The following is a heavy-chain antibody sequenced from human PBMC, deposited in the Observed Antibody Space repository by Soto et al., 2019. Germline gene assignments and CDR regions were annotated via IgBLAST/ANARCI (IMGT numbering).Heavy chain of an antibody. Sequence: SETLSLTCTVSGGSISSSSYYWGWIRQPPGKGLEWIGSIYYSGSTYYNPSLKSRVTISVDTSKNQFSLKLSSVTAADTAVYYCARHTYSSSAGYFDYWGQGTLVTVSS. V-gene: IGHV4-39*01. CDR2: IYYSGST. CDR1: GGSISSSSYY. CDR3: ARHTYSSSAGYFDY. D-gene: IGHD6-6*01. J-gene: IGHJ4*02.